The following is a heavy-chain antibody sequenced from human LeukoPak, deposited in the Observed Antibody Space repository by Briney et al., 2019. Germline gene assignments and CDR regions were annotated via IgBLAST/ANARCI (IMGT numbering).Heavy chain of an antibody. CDR3: TSGYSYGYVDY. CDR2: IYSGGST. D-gene: IGHD5-18*01. J-gene: IGHJ4*02. V-gene: IGHV3-66*01. Sequence: PGGYLRRSCAASEFTVSGNYMSWVRQAPGKGLEWVSVIYSGGSTYYADSVKGRFTISRDNSKNTLYLQMNSLRAEDTAIYYCTSGYSYGYVDYWGQGTLVTVSS. CDR1: EFTVSGNY.